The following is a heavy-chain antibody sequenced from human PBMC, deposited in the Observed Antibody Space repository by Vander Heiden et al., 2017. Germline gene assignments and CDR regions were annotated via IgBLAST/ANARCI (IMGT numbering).Heavy chain of an antibody. D-gene: IGHD3-22*01. CDR1: GGSISGSGYY. J-gene: IGHJ4*02. CDR3: ATLTYYYDSSGYYYPIY. CDR2: INYSGST. Sequence: QLQLQESGPGLVKPSETLSLTCIVSGGSISGSGYYWGWIRQAPGKGLEWIGSINYSGSTKYSPSLKSRVTISVDTSKNQFSLILSSVTAADTAVYYCATLTYYYDSSGYYYPIYWGQEALVTVSS. V-gene: IGHV4-39*01.